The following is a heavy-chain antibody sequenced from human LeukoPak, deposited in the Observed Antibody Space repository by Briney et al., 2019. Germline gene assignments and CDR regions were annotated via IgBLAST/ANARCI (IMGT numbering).Heavy chain of an antibody. CDR1: GFTFSSFW. V-gene: IGHV3-7*01. Sequence: PGGSLRLSCAASGFTFSSFWMSWVRQAPGKGLEWVANIKQDGSEKYYVDSVKGRFTTSRDNAKNSLYLQMNSLRAEDTAVYYCTRPSTVTTQYSWGQGTLVTVSS. J-gene: IGHJ4*02. D-gene: IGHD4-17*01. CDR2: IKQDGSEK. CDR3: TRPSTVTTQYS.